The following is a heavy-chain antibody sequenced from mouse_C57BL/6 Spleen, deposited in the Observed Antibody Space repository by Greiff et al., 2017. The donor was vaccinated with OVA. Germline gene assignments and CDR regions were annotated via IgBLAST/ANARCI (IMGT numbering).Heavy chain of an antibody. CDR1: GYTFTSYW. Sequence: VQLQQPGTDLVKPGASVKLSCKASGYTFTSYWMHWVKQRPGQGLEWIGNINPSNGGTNYNEKFKSKATLTVDKSSSTAYMQLSSLTSEDSAVYYCARWDYDYDGFAYWGQGTLVTVSA. D-gene: IGHD2-4*01. J-gene: IGHJ3*01. V-gene: IGHV1-53*01. CDR2: INPSNGGT. CDR3: ARWDYDYDGFAY.